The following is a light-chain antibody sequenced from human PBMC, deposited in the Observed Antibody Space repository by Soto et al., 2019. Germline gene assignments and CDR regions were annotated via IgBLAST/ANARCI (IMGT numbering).Light chain of an antibody. V-gene: IGKV3-15*01. CDR1: QGIITN. CDR3: QQYYTWPRGT. J-gene: IGKJ1*01. Sequence: IVMTQSPGTLAVSPGERATLSCRASQGIITNLAWYHQKPGQAPRLLIFGASTRATGVLARFSGSGSGTEFTLTISSLQSADFGVYYCQQYYTWPRGTFGQGTKVEI. CDR2: GAS.